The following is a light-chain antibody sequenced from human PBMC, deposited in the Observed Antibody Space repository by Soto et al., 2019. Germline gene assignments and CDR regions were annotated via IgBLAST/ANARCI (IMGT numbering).Light chain of an antibody. CDR2: AAS. CDR1: QSISSY. V-gene: IGKV1-39*01. CDR3: QQSYSTPRT. Sequence: DIQMTQSPSSLSASVGDRVTITCRASQSISSYLNWYQQKPGKAPKLLIYAASSLQSGVPSRFSGIGSGTDFTLTISSLQPEDFATYYCQQSYSTPRTFGQGTKVEIK. J-gene: IGKJ1*01.